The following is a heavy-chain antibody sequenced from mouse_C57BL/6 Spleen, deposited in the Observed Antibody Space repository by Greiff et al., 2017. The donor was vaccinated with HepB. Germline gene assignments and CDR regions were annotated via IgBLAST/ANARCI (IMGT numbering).Heavy chain of an antibody. CDR3: ARYPYDYDRYFDV. Sequence: EVKLMESGGGLVQPGGSLSLSCAASGFTFTDYYMSWVRQPPGKALEWLGFIRNKANGYTTEYSASVKGRFTISRDNSQSILYLQMNALRAEDSATYYCARYPYDYDRYFDVWGTGTTVTVSS. CDR2: IRNKANGYTT. D-gene: IGHD2-4*01. V-gene: IGHV7-3*01. J-gene: IGHJ1*03. CDR1: GFTFTDYY.